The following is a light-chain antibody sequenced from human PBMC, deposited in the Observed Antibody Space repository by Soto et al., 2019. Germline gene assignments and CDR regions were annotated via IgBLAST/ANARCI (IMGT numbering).Light chain of an antibody. CDR2: GAS. CDR3: QQYDVSPPIT. Sequence: ELVLTQSPGTLSLSPGERATLSCRASQSVSSSYLAWYQQKPGQAPRLLSYGASSRATGIPDRFSGSGSGTDFTLTISRLEPEDYAVYYCQQYDVSPPITFGQGTRLEIK. J-gene: IGKJ5*01. V-gene: IGKV3-20*01. CDR1: QSVSSSY.